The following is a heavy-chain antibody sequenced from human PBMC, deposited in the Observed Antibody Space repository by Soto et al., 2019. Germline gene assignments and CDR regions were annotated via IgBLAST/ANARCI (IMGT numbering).Heavy chain of an antibody. CDR3: DTTEGGGRSYYYGLDV. Sequence: GGSLRLSCVASGFSFSSYSMNWVRQAPGKGLEWVSSISSSSSYIYYADSVKGRFTISRDNAKNSLYLQMNSLRAEDTAVYYCDTTEGGGRSYYYGLDVWGQGTTVTVSS. CDR1: GFSFSSYS. V-gene: IGHV3-21*01. CDR2: ISSSSSYI. D-gene: IGHD1-26*01. J-gene: IGHJ6*02.